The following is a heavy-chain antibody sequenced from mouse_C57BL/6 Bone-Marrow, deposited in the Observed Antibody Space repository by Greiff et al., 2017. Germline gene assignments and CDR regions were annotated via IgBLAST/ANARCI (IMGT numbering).Heavy chain of an antibody. CDR3: ARRDGYYTPFAY. D-gene: IGHD2-3*01. Sequence: QVQLQQPGAELVKPGASVKLSCKASGYTFTSYWMHWVKQRPGQGLEWIGMIHPNSGSTNYNEKFKSKATLTVDKSSITAYMQLSSLTSEDSAVYYCARRDGYYTPFAYWGQGTLVTVSA. V-gene: IGHV1-64*01. CDR2: IHPNSGST. CDR1: GYTFTSYW. J-gene: IGHJ3*01.